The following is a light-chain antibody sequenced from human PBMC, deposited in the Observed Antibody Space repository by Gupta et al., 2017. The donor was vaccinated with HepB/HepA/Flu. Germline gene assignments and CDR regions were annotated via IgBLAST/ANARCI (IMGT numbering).Light chain of an antibody. CDR2: GKN. CDR1: SLRSYY. CDR3: NSRDNRSNNVVV. Sequence: SSELTQDPAVSVALGQTGRITCPGDSLRSYYANWYHQKPGQAPVLVIYGKNNRPSGIPDRFSCSNSGTTPSLTITVAPAEEEADYYCNSRDNRSNNVVVFGGGTKLTVL. J-gene: IGLJ2*01. V-gene: IGLV3-19*01.